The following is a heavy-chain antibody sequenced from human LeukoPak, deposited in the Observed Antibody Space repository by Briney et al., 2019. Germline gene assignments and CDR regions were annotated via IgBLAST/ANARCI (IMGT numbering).Heavy chain of an antibody. D-gene: IGHD1-26*01. CDR3: AKEEWELGIDY. CDR1: GFTFSSYA. J-gene: IGHJ4*02. CDR2: ISGSGGST. Sequence: GGSLRLSCAASGFTFSSYAMSWVRQAPGKGREWVPVISGSGGSTYYAHSVKGRFTIYRDDHNNSLYLQMNSLRAEDTAVYYCAKEEWELGIDYWGQGSLVTVSS. V-gene: IGHV3-23*01.